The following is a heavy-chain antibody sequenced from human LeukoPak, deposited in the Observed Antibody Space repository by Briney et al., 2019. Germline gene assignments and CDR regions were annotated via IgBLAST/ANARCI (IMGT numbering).Heavy chain of an antibody. CDR3: ARSLVGIVGASYWYFDL. D-gene: IGHD1-26*01. CDR2: MYYSGST. CDR1: GGSISSYY. Sequence: PSETLSLTCTVSGGSISSYYWSWIRQPPGKGLEWIGSMYYSGSTNYNPSLKSRVTISVDTSKNQFSLKLSSVTAADTAVYYCARSLVGIVGASYWYFDLWGRGTLVTVFS. V-gene: IGHV4-59*08. J-gene: IGHJ2*01.